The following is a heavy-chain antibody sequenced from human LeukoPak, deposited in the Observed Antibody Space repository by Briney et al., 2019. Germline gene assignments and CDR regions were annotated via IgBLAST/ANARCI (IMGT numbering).Heavy chain of an antibody. D-gene: IGHD5-18*01. Sequence: GGSLRLSCVASGITFSNYAVSWVRQAPEKGLDWVSVISGSAHKIRYVDSVKERFTISRDNSENIVYLQMNNLRVEDTAVYYCAGRPTGYSSGYIHWGQGTLVTVSS. CDR2: ISGSAHKI. CDR1: GITFSNYA. CDR3: AGRPTGYSSGYIH. J-gene: IGHJ4*02. V-gene: IGHV3-23*01.